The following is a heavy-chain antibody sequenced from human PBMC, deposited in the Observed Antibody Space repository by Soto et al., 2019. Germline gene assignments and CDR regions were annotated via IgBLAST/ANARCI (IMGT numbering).Heavy chain of an antibody. CDR2: IYYSGST. J-gene: IGHJ6*02. Sequence: SETLSLTCTVSGGSISSGDYYWSWIRQPPGKGLEWIGYIYYSGSTYYNPSLKSRVTISVDTSKNQFSLKLSSVTAADTAVYYCARVNWNGSGPSYYYGMDVWGQGTTLTVSS. CDR3: ARVNWNGSGPSYYYGMDV. CDR1: GGSISSGDYY. V-gene: IGHV4-30-4*01. D-gene: IGHD1-1*01.